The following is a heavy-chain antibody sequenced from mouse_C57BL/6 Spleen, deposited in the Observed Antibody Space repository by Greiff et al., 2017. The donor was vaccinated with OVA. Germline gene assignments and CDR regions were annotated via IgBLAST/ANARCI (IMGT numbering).Heavy chain of an antibody. CDR3: ARSRTGIAMDY. J-gene: IGHJ4*01. CDR2: IDPSDSYT. D-gene: IGHD4-1*01. CDR1: GYTFTSYW. Sequence: QVQLQQPGAELVMPGASVKLSCKASGYTFTSYWMHWVKQRPGQGLEWIGEIDPSDSYTNYNGKFKGKATLTADKSSSTAYMQLSSLTSEDSAVYFCARSRTGIAMDYWGQGTSVTVSS. V-gene: IGHV1-69*01.